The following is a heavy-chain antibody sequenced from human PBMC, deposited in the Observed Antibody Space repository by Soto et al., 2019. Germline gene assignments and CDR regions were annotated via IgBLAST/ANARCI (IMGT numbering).Heavy chain of an antibody. Sequence: QVQLVESGGGEVQPGTSLRLSCAASGFTFSRSPMHWVRQAPGKGLDWVGLISADGSSQHYADSVRGRFIISRDNFRNTLYLQMNSLRAEDTAAYYCAKWHTYYYDSRGFSGFDCWGRGTLVTVSS. CDR3: AKWHTYYYDSRGFSGFDC. J-gene: IGHJ4*02. V-gene: IGHV3-30-3*02. CDR1: GFTFSRSP. CDR2: ISADGSSQ. D-gene: IGHD3-22*01.